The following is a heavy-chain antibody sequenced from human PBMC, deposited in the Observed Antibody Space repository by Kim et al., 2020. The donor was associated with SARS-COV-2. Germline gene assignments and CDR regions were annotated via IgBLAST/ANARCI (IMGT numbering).Heavy chain of an antibody. Sequence: SETLSLTCTVSGGSISSYYWSWIRQPPGKGLEWIGYIYYSGSTNYNPSFKSRVTISVDTSKNQFSLKLSSVTAADTAVYYCARADYEILTGFDYWGQGTL. J-gene: IGHJ4*02. CDR1: GGSISSYY. CDR2: IYYSGST. CDR3: ARADYEILTGFDY. D-gene: IGHD3-9*01. V-gene: IGHV4-59*01.